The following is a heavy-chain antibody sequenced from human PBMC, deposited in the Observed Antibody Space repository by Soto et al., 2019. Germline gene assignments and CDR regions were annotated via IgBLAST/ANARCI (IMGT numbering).Heavy chain of an antibody. V-gene: IGHV4-34*01. D-gene: IGHD3-10*01. CDR2: INDSGST. CDR3: ARDAFGVYDP. CDR1: GGSFSGYY. J-gene: IGHJ5*02. Sequence: QVQLQQWGAGLLKPSETLSLTCAVYGGSFSGYYWSWIRQPPGKGLEWIGEINDSGSTNYNPSLKSRVSISVDTSKNQCSLKLSSVTAADTAVYYCARDAFGVYDPWGQGTLVTVSS.